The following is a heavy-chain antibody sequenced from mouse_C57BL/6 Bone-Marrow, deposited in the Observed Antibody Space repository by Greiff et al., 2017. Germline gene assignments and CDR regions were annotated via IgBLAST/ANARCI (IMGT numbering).Heavy chain of an antibody. Sequence: QVQLQQPGAELVKPGASVKLSCKASGYTFTSYWMHWVKQRPGQGLEWIGMIHPNSGSTNYNEKFKSKATLTVDKSSSTAYMQLSSLTPENSAVYYCAIPHYAGSSLDYWGQGTTLTVSS. CDR2: IHPNSGST. D-gene: IGHD1-1*01. CDR1: GYTFTSYW. CDR3: AIPHYAGSSLDY. J-gene: IGHJ2*01. V-gene: IGHV1-64*01.